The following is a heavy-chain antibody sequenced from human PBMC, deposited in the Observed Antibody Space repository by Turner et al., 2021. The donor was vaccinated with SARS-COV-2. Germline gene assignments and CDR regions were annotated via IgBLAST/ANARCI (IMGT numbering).Heavy chain of an antibody. V-gene: IGHV1-2*02. D-gene: IGHD1-1*01. CDR2: INPNSGGT. CDR3: AGVPNESELTLDY. J-gene: IGHJ4*02. Sequence: VQPVQSGAEVKKPGASVNVPSKASGYTFTGYYMHWVRQAPGQGLEWMGWINPNSGGTNYAQKFQGRVTMTRDTSISTAYMELSRLRSDDTAVYYCAGVPNESELTLDYWGQGTLVTVSS. CDR1: GYTFTGYY.